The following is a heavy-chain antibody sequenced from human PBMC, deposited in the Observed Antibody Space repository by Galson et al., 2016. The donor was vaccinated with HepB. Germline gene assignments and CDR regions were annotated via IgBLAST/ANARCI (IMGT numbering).Heavy chain of an antibody. V-gene: IGHV3-33*01. Sequence: SLRLSCATSGFTFGSYEMHWVRQPPGKGLEWVAIISFDGSGEKYADSVKGRFTISRDNFQNTLFLQMSSLRVEDTAVYYWARDPPGSDYGLDVWGKGTTVTVSS. CDR2: ISFDGSGE. J-gene: IGHJ6*04. CDR3: ARDPPGSDYGLDV. CDR1: GFTFGSYE.